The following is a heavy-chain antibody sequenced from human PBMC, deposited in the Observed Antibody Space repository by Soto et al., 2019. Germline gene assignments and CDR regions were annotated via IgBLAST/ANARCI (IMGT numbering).Heavy chain of an antibody. D-gene: IGHD3-10*01. Sequence: SETLSLTCTVSGGSISSYYWSWIRQPPGKGLEWIGYIYYSGSTNYNPSLKSRVTISVDTSKNQFSLKLSSVTAADTAVYYCARHGPRDYGSGSYYKPSRFDPWGQGTLVTVSS. CDR1: GGSISSYY. V-gene: IGHV4-59*08. CDR3: ARHGPRDYGSGSYYKPSRFDP. J-gene: IGHJ5*02. CDR2: IYYSGST.